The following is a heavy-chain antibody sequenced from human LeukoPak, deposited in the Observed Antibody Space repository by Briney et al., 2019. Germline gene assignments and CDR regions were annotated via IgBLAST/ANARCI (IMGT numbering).Heavy chain of an antibody. Sequence: GGSLRLSCAASGFTFSSYGMHWVRQAPGKGLEWVAVISYDGSNKYYADSVKGRFTISRDNSKNTLYLQMNSLRAEDTAVYYCADMDAFDIWGQGTIVTVSS. CDR1: GFTFSSYG. J-gene: IGHJ3*02. CDR2: ISYDGSNK. V-gene: IGHV3-30*03. CDR3: ADMDAFDI.